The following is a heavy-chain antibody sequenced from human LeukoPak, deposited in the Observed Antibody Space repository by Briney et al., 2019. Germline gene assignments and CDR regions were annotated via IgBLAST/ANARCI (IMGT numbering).Heavy chain of an antibody. CDR3: ARDGERYCSGGSCYVDY. CDR1: GFTFSSYG. D-gene: IGHD2-15*01. Sequence: PGGSLRLSCAASGFTFSSYGMHWVRQAPGKGLEWVAVIWYDGSNKYYADSVKGRLTISRDNSKNTLYLQMNSLRAEDTAVYYCARDGERYCSGGSCYVDYWGQGTLVTVSS. J-gene: IGHJ4*02. CDR2: IWYDGSNK. V-gene: IGHV3-33*08.